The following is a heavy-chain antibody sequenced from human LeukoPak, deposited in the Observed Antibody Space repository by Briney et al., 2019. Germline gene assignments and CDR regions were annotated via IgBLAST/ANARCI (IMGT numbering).Heavy chain of an antibody. V-gene: IGHV1-18*01. Sequence: ASVKVSCKASGYTFTTYGISWVRQAPGQGLEWMGWISAYNGNTNYAQKVQGRVTMTTDTSTSTAYMESRSLRSDDTAVYYCARGSPYYTTGYLDYWGQGTLVTVSS. J-gene: IGHJ4*02. CDR3: ARGSPYYTTGYLDY. CDR1: GYTFTTYG. D-gene: IGHD2-8*01. CDR2: ISAYNGNT.